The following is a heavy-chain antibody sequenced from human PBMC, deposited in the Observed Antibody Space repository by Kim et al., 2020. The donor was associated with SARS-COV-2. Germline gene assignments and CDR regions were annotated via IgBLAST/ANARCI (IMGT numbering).Heavy chain of an antibody. Sequence: SSSITIYYADSVKGRFTISRDNAKNSLYLQMNSLRAEDTAVYYCAGRLDYWGQGTLVTVSS. CDR2: SSSITI. CDR3: AGRLDY. V-gene: IGHV3-48*01. J-gene: IGHJ4*02. D-gene: IGHD1-26*01.